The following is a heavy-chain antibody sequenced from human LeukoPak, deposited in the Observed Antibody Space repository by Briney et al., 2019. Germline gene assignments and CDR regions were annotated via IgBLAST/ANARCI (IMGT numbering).Heavy chain of an antibody. CDR1: GYSISSGYY. Sequence: SETLSLTCTVSGYSISSGYYWGWIRRPPGKGLEWIGSIYHSGSTYYNPSLKSRVTISVDTSKNQFSLKLSSVTAADTAVYFCARLLWFGETHYYMDVWGKGTTVTISS. D-gene: IGHD3-10*01. CDR2: IYHSGST. CDR3: ARLLWFGETHYYMDV. V-gene: IGHV4-38-2*02. J-gene: IGHJ6*03.